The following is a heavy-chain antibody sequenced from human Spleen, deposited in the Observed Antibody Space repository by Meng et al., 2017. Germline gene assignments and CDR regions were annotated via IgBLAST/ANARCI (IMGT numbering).Heavy chain of an antibody. V-gene: IGHV6-1*01. CDR2: TYFWSKWYN. J-gene: IGHJ3*01. CDR3: ARELRVGNYNYGFDV. Sequence: SQTLSLTCAISGDSVSSNSAAWNWIRQSPSRGLEWLGRTYFWSKWYNDYALSGKSRISINPDTSKNQFSLQLNSVTPEDTAVYFCARELRVGNYNYGFDVWGEGTRVTVSS. D-gene: IGHD1-1*01. CDR1: GDSVSSNSAA.